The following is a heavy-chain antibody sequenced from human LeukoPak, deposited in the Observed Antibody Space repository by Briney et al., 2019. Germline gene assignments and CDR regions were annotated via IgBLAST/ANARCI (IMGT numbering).Heavy chain of an antibody. J-gene: IGHJ4*02. CDR2: ISVYNGNT. V-gene: IGHV1-18*01. CDR1: VYSFSSYA. D-gene: IGHD1-14*01. CDR3: ARSRVSHTTVSTLLY. Sequence: ASVKVSCKASVYSFSSYAIAWVRQAPGQGPDWMGSISVYNGNTEYAQKLQGRVTMTTDTFTNTAYMELWNLRPDDTAVYYCARSRVSHTTVSTLLYWGQGTLVTVSS.